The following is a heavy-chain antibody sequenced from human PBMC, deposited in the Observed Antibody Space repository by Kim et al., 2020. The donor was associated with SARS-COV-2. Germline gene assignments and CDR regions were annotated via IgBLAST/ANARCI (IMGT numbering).Heavy chain of an antibody. V-gene: IGHV3-43D*03. D-gene: IGHD3-3*01. CDR3: ARGFTPSGYSVPLDS. Sequence: GGSLRLSCAASGFRFDDYALHWVRQAPGKGLEWVSVISWNGAFTYYADSVKGRFTISRDDSKNSLYLQMNSLRGDDTALYYCARGFTPSGYSVPLDSWG. CDR2: ISWNGAFT. CDR1: GFRFDDYA. J-gene: IGHJ5*01.